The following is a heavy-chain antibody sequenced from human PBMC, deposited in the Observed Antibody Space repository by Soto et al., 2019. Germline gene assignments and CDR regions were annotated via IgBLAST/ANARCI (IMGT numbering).Heavy chain of an antibody. CDR3: ARVTTYYYGSGNEANAFDI. D-gene: IGHD3-10*01. CDR2: IYYSGST. V-gene: IGHV4-30-4*01. CDR1: GGSISSGDYY. Sequence: QVQMQESGPGLVKPSQTLSLTCTVSGGSISSGDYYWSWIRQPPGKGLEWIGYIYYSGSTYYNPSLKSRVTISVYTSKNQFSLKLSSVTAADTAVYYCARVTTYYYGSGNEANAFDIWGQGTMVTGSS. J-gene: IGHJ3*02.